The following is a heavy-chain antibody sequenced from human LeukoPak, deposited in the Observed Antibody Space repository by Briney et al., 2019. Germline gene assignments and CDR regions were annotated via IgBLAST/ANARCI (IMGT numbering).Heavy chain of an antibody. Sequence: SETLSLTCTVSGGSISSSNYYWGWIRQPPGKGLEWIGSIQYSGSTYYNPSLKSRVTISVDTSKNQFSLKLSSVTAADTAVYYCAREGYCSSTSCSTYYYYYYMDVWGKGTTVTVSS. CDR2: IQYSGST. D-gene: IGHD2-2*01. V-gene: IGHV4-39*02. CDR1: GGSISSSNYY. J-gene: IGHJ6*03. CDR3: AREGYCSSTSCSTYYYYYYMDV.